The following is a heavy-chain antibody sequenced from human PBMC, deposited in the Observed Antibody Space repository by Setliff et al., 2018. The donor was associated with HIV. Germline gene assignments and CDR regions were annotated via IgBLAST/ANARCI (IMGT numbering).Heavy chain of an antibody. Sequence: GGSLRLSCAASGFAFRNYIFHWVRQAPGKGLEWVAIISSDGSDKNYADSVKGRFTVSRDNSKNTLYLQMNSLRGEDTAVYYCSRHDKWAFDLWGQGTMVTVSS. D-gene: IGHD1-26*01. CDR3: SRHDKWAFDL. CDR1: GFAFRNYI. CDR2: ISSDGSDK. J-gene: IGHJ3*01. V-gene: IGHV3-30*01.